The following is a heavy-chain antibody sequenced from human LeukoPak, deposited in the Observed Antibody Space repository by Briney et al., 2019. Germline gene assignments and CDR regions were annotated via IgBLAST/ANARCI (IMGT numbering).Heavy chain of an antibody. D-gene: IGHD3/OR15-3a*01. V-gene: IGHV3-53*05. J-gene: IGHJ6*02. Sequence: GGSLRLSCAASGFTVSSNYMSWVRQAPGKGLEWVSVIYSGGSTYYADSVKGRFTISRDNSKNTLYLQMNSLRAEDTALYYCAKGLGDWLIYYGMDVWGQGTTVTVSS. CDR1: GFTVSSNY. CDR2: IYSGGST. CDR3: AKGLGDWLIYYGMDV.